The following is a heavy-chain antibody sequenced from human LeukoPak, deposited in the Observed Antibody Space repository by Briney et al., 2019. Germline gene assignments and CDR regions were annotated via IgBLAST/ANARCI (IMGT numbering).Heavy chain of an antibody. J-gene: IGHJ3*02. V-gene: IGHV1-46*01. D-gene: IGHD3-22*01. CDR2: INPSDGST. CDR3: ARAVEPRYYYDSSGPYNAFDI. Sequence: GASVTVSCKASGYTFTSYYIHWVRQAPGQGLEWMGIINPSDGSTNYAQKFQGRVTMTRDISTSTVYMELSSLRSEDTAVYYCARAVEPRYYYDSSGPYNAFDIWGQGTMVTVSS. CDR1: GYTFTSYY.